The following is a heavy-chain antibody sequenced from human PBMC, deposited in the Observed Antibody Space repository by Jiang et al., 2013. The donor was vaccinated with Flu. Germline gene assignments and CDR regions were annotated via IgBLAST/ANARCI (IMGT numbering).Heavy chain of an antibody. J-gene: IGHJ5*02. Sequence: QSGAEVKKPGSSVKVSCKVSGGTFDRNAINWVRQAPGQGLEWVGGIIPIFATANYAQKFQGRVTITADKSTSTAYMELSSLRSEDTAMYYCARGVLRFLEWLEWFDPWGQGTLVTVSS. CDR1: GGTFDRNA. D-gene: IGHD3-3*01. CDR3: ARGVLRFLEWLEWFDP. V-gene: IGHV1-69*06. CDR2: IIPIFATA.